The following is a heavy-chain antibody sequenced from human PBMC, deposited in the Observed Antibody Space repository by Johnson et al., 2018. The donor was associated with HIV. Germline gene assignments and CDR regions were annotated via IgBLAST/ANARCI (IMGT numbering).Heavy chain of an antibody. CDR3: AKDRSMDDAFDV. D-gene: IGHD1-26*01. J-gene: IGHJ3*01. V-gene: IGHV3-11*04. CDR1: GFTFSDYY. CDR2: IDSSGSGI. Sequence: QVQLVESGGGLVKPGGSLRLSCAASGFTFSDYYINWIRQAPGKGLEWVSYIDSSGSGIYYADSVKGRFTISRDNSKNTLYLQMNSLRAEDTAVYYCAKDRSMDDAFDVWGQGTMVTVSS.